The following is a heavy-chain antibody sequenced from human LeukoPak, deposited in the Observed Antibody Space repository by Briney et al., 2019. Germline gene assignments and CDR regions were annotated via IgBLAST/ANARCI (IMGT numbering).Heavy chain of an antibody. D-gene: IGHD3-10*01. CDR1: GFTFSSYA. CDR3: AKTKISPRITMVRSPNDY. Sequence: GGSLRLSCAASGFTFSSYAMSWVRQAPGKGLEWVSAISGSGGSTYYADSVKGRFTISRDNSKYTLYLQMNSLRAEDTAVYYCAKTKISPRITMVRSPNDYWGQGTLVTVSS. V-gene: IGHV3-23*01. CDR2: ISGSGGST. J-gene: IGHJ4*02.